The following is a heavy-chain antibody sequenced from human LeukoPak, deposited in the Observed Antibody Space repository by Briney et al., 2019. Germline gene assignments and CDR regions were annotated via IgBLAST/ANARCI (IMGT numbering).Heavy chain of an antibody. CDR1: GFPFSTYW. J-gene: IGHJ4*02. D-gene: IGHD2-2*02. CDR3: ATNSGGYCSTTNCYTARFDF. V-gene: IGHV3-7*01. Sequence: PGGSLRLSCAASGFPFSTYWMSWVRQAPGKGLEWVANIKQDGSEKYYVDSVKGRFTNSRDNAKNSLYLQMNSLRVEDMAVYYCATNSGGYCSTTNCYTARFDFWGRGTLVTVSS. CDR2: IKQDGSEK.